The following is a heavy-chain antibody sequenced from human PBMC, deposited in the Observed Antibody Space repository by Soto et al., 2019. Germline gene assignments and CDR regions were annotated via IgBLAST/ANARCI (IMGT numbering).Heavy chain of an antibody. CDR3: VRDGTKTLRDWFDP. D-gene: IGHD1-1*01. CDR1: DGSISTYY. CDR2: VFTSGTT. J-gene: IGHJ5*02. Sequence: PSETLSLTCTVSDGSISTYYWSWIRQPAGKELEWIGHVFTSGTTNYTPSLKGRVSMSLDTAKNQFSLKLRSVTAADTAVYYCVRDGTKTLRDWFDPWGQGISVTVSS. V-gene: IGHV4-4*07.